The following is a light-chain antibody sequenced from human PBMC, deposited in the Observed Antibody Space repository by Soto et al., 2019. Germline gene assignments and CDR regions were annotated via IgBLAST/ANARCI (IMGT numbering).Light chain of an antibody. V-gene: IGLV1-44*01. CDR2: SNS. J-gene: IGLJ2*01. CDR3: AAWDDSLNGVV. Sequence: SVLTQPPSASGTPGQRVTISCSGSNSNIGANTVNWYQHLPGTAPKLLIYSNSQRPSGVPDRFSGSKSGTSASLAISGLQSEDEADYYCAAWDDSLNGVVFGGGTKLTVL. CDR1: NSNIGANT.